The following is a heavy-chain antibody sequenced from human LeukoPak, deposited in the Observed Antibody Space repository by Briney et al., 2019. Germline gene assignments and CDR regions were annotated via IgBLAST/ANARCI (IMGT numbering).Heavy chain of an antibody. V-gene: IGHV1-18*01. J-gene: IGHJ5*02. D-gene: IGHD1-26*01. CDR2: ISAYNGNT. CDR3: ARKELLLGWFDP. CDR1: GYTFTSYG. Sequence: SVKVSCKASGYTFTSYGISWVRQAPGQGLEWMGWISAYNGNTNYAQKLQGRVTMTTDTSTSTAYVELRSLRSDDTAVYYCARKELLLGWFDPWGQGTLVTVSS.